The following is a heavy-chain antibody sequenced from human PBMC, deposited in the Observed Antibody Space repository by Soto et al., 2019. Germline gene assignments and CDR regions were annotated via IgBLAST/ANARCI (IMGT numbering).Heavy chain of an antibody. CDR2: INHSGST. V-gene: IGHV4-34*01. J-gene: IGHJ4*02. Sequence: QVQLQQWGAGLLKPSETLSLTCAVYGGSFSGYYWSWIRQPPGKGLEWIGEINHSGSTNYNPSLKSRVTISVDTSKNQFSLTLSSVTAADTTVYYCARTTSPIAPAAFDYWGQGTLVTGSS. CDR1: GGSFSGYY. CDR3: ARTTSPIAPAAFDY. D-gene: IGHD2-2*01.